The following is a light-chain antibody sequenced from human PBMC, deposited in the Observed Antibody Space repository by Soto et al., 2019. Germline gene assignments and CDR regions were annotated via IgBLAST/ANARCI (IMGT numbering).Light chain of an antibody. CDR2: DVT. Sequence: QSVLTQPASVSGTPGQTITISCTGTSSDVGGYNYVSWYQQHPGKVPKLMIYDVTNRPSGISNRFSASKSGNTASLTISGLQAGDEADYYCSSYTSSSTYVFGTGTKVTVL. V-gene: IGLV2-14*01. CDR1: SSDVGGYNY. CDR3: SSYTSSSTYV. J-gene: IGLJ1*01.